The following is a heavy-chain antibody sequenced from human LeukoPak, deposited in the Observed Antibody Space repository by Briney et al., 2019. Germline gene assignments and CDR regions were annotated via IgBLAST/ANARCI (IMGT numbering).Heavy chain of an antibody. V-gene: IGHV1-8*01. D-gene: IGHD2-21*02. CDR1: GYTFTSYD. J-gene: IGHJ3*02. CDR3: ARASGHIVVVTAIPEKEAFDI. Sequence: ASVKVSCKASGYTFTSYDINWVRQANGQGLEWMGWMNPNSGNTGYAQKFQGRVTMTRNTSISTAYMELSSLRSEDTAVYYCARASGHIVVVTAIPEKEAFDIWGQGTMVTVSS. CDR2: MNPNSGNT.